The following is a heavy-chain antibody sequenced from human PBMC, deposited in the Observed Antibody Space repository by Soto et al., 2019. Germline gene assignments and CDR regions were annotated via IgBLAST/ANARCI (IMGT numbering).Heavy chain of an antibody. D-gene: IGHD7-27*01. CDR3: ARGLGTNGLDV. Sequence: QVQLLQSGAEVKKPGASVKVSCKASGYRFTTYGITCVRLAPGQGLEWLGGISTDNGNTDYAQNLQDRVTMTTETSTSTAYMEVTSLTSDDTAVYYCARGLGTNGLDVWGQGTTVTVSS. CDR1: GYRFTTYG. V-gene: IGHV1-18*04. CDR2: ISTDNGNT. J-gene: IGHJ6*02.